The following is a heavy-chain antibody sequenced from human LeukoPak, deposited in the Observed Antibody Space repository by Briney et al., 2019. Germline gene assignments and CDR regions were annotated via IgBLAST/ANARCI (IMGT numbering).Heavy chain of an antibody. CDR2: IYSGGAT. CDR1: GFTLSNNY. J-gene: IGHJ5*02. D-gene: IGHD1-26*01. V-gene: IGHV3-53*01. CDR3: ARDREGP. Sequence: GGSLRLSCAASGFTLSNNYMRWVRQAPGKGLEWVSSIYSGGATKYADSVKGRFTISRDNSKNTLYLQMNSLSREDTAVYYCARDREGPWGQGALVTVSS.